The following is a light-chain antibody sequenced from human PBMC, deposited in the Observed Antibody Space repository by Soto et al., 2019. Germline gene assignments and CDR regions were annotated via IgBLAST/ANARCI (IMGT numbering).Light chain of an antibody. Sequence: QSVLTQPASVSGSPGQSITISCTGTSSDVGGYNYVSWYQQHPGKAPKLMIYGVNNRPSGVSNRFSGSMSGNTASLTISGLQTEDDADYYCSSYTSISTYVFGTGTKVTVL. J-gene: IGLJ1*01. CDR2: GVN. V-gene: IGLV2-14*03. CDR1: SSDVGGYNY. CDR3: SSYTSISTYV.